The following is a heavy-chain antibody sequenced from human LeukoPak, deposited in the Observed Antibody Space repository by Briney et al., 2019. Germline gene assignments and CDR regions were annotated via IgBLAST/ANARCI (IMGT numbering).Heavy chain of an antibody. Sequence: PSETLSLTCTVSGGSISSYYWSWIRQPAGEGLEWIARIYTSGSTNYNPSPKNRVTMSVDTSKNNFSMKLSSVTAADTAVYYCARDLYSSSWYNYYYYYMDVWGKGATVTVSS. J-gene: IGHJ6*03. CDR1: GGSISSYY. CDR2: IYTSGST. V-gene: IGHV4-4*07. CDR3: ARDLYSSSWYNYYYYYMDV. D-gene: IGHD6-13*01.